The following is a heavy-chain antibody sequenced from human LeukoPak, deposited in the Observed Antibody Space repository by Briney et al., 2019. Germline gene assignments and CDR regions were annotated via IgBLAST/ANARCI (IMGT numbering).Heavy chain of an antibody. D-gene: IGHD2-2*01. CDR2: IYYSGST. V-gene: IGHV4-59*01. Sequence: SETLSLTCSVSGVSISSYYWSWIRQRPGKGLEWIVYIYYSGSTNYNPSLKIRVTISVDSPKNQFSLKLSSVTAAATAVYYSARVRFASSPGGYYYYYMDVWGKGTTVTVSS. CDR3: ARVRFASSPGGYYYYYMDV. CDR1: GVSISSYY. J-gene: IGHJ6*03.